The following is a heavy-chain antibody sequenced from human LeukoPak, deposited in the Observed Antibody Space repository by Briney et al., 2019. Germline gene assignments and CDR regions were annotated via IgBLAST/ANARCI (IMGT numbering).Heavy chain of an antibody. CDR3: AADIDYYDGSGYYKNFDY. Sequence: GASVKVSCKASGFTFTSSAVQWVRQARGQRLEWIGWIVVGSDNTDYAQKSQGRVTITRDMSTTTAYMELSSLRSEDTAVYYCAADIDYYDGSGYYKNFDYWGQGTLVTVSS. V-gene: IGHV1-58*01. D-gene: IGHD3-22*01. CDR1: GFTFTSSA. CDR2: IVVGSDNT. J-gene: IGHJ4*02.